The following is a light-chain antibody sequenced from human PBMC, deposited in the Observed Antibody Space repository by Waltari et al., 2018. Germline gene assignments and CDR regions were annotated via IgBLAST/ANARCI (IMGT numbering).Light chain of an antibody. V-gene: IGKV3-11*01. CDR3: QQRSNWPPIT. CDR2: DAS. Sequence: RASESVSSYLAWYQQKPGQAPRLLIYDASNRATGIPARFSGSGSGTDFTLTISSLEPEDFAVYYCQQRSNWPPITFGQGTRLEIK. CDR1: ESVSSY. J-gene: IGKJ5*01.